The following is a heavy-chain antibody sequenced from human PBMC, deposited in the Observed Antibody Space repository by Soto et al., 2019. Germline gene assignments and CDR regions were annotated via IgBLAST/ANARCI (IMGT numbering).Heavy chain of an antibody. J-gene: IGHJ4*02. D-gene: IGHD5-18*01. CDR1: GGSFSGYY. Sequence: ASETLSLTCAVYGGSFSGYYWSWIRQPPGKGLEWIGEINHSGSTNYIPSLKSRVTISVDTSKNQFSLKLSSVTAADTAVYYCARGGRIQLWLLDYWGQGTLVTVSS. CDR3: ARGGRIQLWLLDY. V-gene: IGHV4-34*01. CDR2: INHSGST.